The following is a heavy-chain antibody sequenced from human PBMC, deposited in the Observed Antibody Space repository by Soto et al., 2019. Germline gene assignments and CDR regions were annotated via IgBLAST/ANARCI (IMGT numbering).Heavy chain of an antibody. CDR3: ARVGYDFWSGYSPAPYYYYYMHV. V-gene: IGHV1-46*03. CDR2: INPSGGST. J-gene: IGHJ6*03. D-gene: IGHD3-3*01. CDR1: GYTFTSYY. Sequence: ASVKVSCKASGYTFTSYYMHWVRQAPGQGLEWMGIINPSGGSTSYARKFQGRVTMTRDTSTSTVYMELSSLRSEDTAVYYCARVGYDFWSGYSPAPYYYYYMHVWGKGTTVTVSS.